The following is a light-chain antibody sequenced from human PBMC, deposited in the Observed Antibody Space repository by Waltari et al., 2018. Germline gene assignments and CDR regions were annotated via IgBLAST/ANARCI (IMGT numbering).Light chain of an antibody. Sequence: EVVMTQSPAMASVSPGERAALFCRAIQSVKTNVAWYQQKPGQAPRLLLYGASTRATAVPVSFTGSGSGTGSTLTISILQSEDSAVYYCRQYDNWPPTFCGGAKVEFK. CDR1: QSVKTN. V-gene: IGKV3-15*01. CDR2: GAS. CDR3: RQYDNWPPT. J-gene: IGKJ4*01.